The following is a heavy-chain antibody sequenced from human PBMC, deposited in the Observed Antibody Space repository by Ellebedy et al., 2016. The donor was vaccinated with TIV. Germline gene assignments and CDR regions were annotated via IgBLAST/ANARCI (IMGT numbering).Heavy chain of an antibody. CDR1: GGSFSDYY. CDR3: ARGADAYKSGRY. CDR2: IHPSGTT. Sequence: SETLSLXCAVTGGSFSDYYWSWIRQTPGKGLEWLGEIHPSGTTYYNPSLKSRVSISVDTSQNQFSLKVNSVTAADTAVYFCARGADAYKSGRYWGQGTLVTVSS. D-gene: IGHD5-24*01. J-gene: IGHJ4*02. V-gene: IGHV4-34*01.